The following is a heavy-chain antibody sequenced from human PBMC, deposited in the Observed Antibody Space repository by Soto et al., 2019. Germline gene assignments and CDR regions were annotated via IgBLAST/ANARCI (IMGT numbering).Heavy chain of an antibody. V-gene: IGHV4-39*01. CDR2: IYYSGST. J-gene: IGHJ4*02. D-gene: IGHD2-21*01. CDR3: ASSEFH. Sequence: SETLSLTCTVSGGSISIRSYYWGWILHPPGKGLEWIGNIYYSGSTYYNPSLKSRVTISVDTSKNQFYLKLSSVTAADTAVYYCASSEFHWGQGTLVTVSS. CDR1: GGSISIRSYY.